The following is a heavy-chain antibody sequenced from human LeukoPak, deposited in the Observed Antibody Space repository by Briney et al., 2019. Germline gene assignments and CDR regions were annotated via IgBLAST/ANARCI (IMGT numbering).Heavy chain of an antibody. CDR3: ARSKAHLSTSWYGTWFDP. Sequence: SETLSLTCTVSGGSISSSGYYWGWLRQPPGKGLEWIGSIYYTGSTFYNPSLKSRVTISRDTSKEQFSLKLYSVTAADTAVYYCARSKAHLSTSWYGTWFDPWGQGTLVTVSS. CDR2: IYYTGST. V-gene: IGHV4-39*01. CDR1: GGSISSSGYY. J-gene: IGHJ5*02. D-gene: IGHD2-2*01.